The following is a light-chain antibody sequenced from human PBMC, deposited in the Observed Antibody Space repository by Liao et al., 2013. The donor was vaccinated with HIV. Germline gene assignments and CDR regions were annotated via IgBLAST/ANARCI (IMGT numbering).Light chain of an antibody. CDR3: QVWDSSSDHPV. Sequence: SYELTQPPSVSVSPGHTAAITCSGDNLGSKYVCWYQQRPGQSPVLVIYYDSDRPSGIPERFSGSNSGNTATLTISRVEAGDEADYYCQVWDSSSDHPVFGGGTKLTVL. J-gene: IGLJ3*02. CDR2: YDS. V-gene: IGLV3-21*04. CDR1: NLGSKY.